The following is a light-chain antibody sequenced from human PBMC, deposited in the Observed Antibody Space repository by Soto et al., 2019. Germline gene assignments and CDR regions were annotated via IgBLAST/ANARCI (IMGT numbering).Light chain of an antibody. CDR3: QQRSNWPT. CDR2: DAS. J-gene: IGKJ5*01. CDR1: QSVSSY. V-gene: IGKV3-11*01. Sequence: EIVLTQSPATLSLSPGERATLSCRASQSVSSYLAWYQQKPGQPPRLLIYDASNRATGIPARFSGSGSGTDFTVTISSLEPQDFAVYYCQQRSNWPTFVQETRLAIK.